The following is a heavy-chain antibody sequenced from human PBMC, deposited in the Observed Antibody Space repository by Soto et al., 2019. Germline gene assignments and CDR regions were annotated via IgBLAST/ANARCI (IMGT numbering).Heavy chain of an antibody. CDR1: GGTFSTYS. CDR2: IIPIFGTT. D-gene: IGHD2-15*01. J-gene: IGHJ6*02. V-gene: IGHV1-69*01. CDR3: ARAPPYCPGGRCYSGHHYYYYVMDV. Sequence: QVQLVQSGAEVKKPGSSVKVSCKASGGTFSTYSISWVRQAPGQGLEWMGGIIPIFGTTNYAQQLQGRVTITADEYTNTAYMELSSLRSEDTAVYYCARAPPYCPGGRCYSGHHYYYYVMDVWGQGTTVTVSS.